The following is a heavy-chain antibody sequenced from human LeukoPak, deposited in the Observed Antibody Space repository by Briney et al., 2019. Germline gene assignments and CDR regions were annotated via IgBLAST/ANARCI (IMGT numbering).Heavy chain of an antibody. J-gene: IGHJ3*02. CDR1: GFIFNTYV. CDR2: IRYDGSNK. V-gene: IGHV3-30*02. CDR3: AKDGGSDPDSFDI. D-gene: IGHD2-15*01. Sequence: PGGSLRLSCAASGFIFNTYVMLWVRQAPGKGLEWLAFIRYDGSNKNYADSVKGRFTISRDNTKNSLHLQMNSLRAEDTAVYYCAKDGGSDPDSFDIWGQGTMVTVSS.